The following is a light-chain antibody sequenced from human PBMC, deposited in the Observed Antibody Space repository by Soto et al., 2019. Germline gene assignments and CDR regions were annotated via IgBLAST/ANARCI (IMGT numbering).Light chain of an antibody. V-gene: IGLV2-8*01. CDR1: SSDVGGYNY. J-gene: IGLJ3*02. CDR2: EVS. Sequence: QSVLTQPPSASGSPGQSVTISCTGTSSDVGGYNYVSWYQQHPGKAPKLMIYEVSKRPSGVPDRFSGSKSGNTASLTVSGLQAEDEAYYYCNSYAGSNTWVFGGGTKLTVL. CDR3: NSYAGSNTWV.